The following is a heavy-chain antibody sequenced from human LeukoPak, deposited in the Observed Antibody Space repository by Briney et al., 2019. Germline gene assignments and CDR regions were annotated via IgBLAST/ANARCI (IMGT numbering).Heavy chain of an antibody. CDR1: GSTLTSHW. CDR3: ATPTTGCSSTSCYLLF. J-gene: IGHJ4*02. D-gene: IGHD2-2*01. Sequence: GESLKISCKDSGSTLTSHWSGWVRQMPGKGLEWMGVIYPADSETTYSPSFQGQVTISADKSISTAYLQWSSLKASDTAMYYCATPTTGCSSTSCYLLFWGQGTLVTVSS. CDR2: IYPADSET. V-gene: IGHV5-51*01.